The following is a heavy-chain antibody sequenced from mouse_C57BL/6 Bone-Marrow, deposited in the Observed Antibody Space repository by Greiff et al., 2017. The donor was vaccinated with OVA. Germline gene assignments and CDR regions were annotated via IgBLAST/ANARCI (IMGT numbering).Heavy chain of an antibody. J-gene: IGHJ4*01. CDR3: ARDARAYYAMDD. CDR2: SRNKANDYTT. Sequence: EVKLMESGGGLVQSGRSLRLSCATSGFTFSDFYMEWVRQAPGKGLEWIAASRNKANDYTTEYSASVKGRFIVSRDTSQSILYLQMNALRAEDTAIYYCARDARAYYAMDDWGQGTSVTVSS. D-gene: IGHD3-1*01. CDR1: GFTFSDFY. V-gene: IGHV7-1*01.